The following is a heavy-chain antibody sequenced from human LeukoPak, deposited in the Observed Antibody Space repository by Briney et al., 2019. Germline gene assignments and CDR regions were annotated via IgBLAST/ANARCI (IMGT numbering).Heavy chain of an antibody. D-gene: IGHD3-3*01. Sequence: GGSLRLSCVASGFTFSTYGMSWVRQAPGKGLEWVSAISGSGGSTYYADSVKGRFTISRDNSKNTLYLQMNSLRAEDTAVYYCAKEEGYYDFWSGYPRGYFDYWGQGTLVTVSS. J-gene: IGHJ4*02. V-gene: IGHV3-23*01. CDR3: AKEEGYYDFWSGYPRGYFDY. CDR1: GFTFSTYG. CDR2: ISGSGGST.